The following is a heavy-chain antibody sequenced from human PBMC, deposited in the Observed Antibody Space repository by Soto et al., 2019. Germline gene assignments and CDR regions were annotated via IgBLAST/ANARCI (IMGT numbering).Heavy chain of an antibody. CDR1: VFTFGDYA. V-gene: IGHV3-49*03. CDR3: TRDNRGYGMDV. Sequence: GSLRLSCTASVFTFGDYAMSWFRQAPGKGLEWVGFIRSRAYGGTTEYAASVKGRFTISRDDSKSIAYLQMNSLKTEDTAVYYCTRDNRGYGMDVWGQGTTVTVSS. J-gene: IGHJ6*02. D-gene: IGHD2-21*01. CDR2: IRSRAYGGTT.